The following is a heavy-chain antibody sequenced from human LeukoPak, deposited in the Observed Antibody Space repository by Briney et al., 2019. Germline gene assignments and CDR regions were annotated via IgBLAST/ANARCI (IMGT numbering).Heavy chain of an antibody. V-gene: IGHV4-59*01. D-gene: IGHD6-13*01. Sequence: SETLSLTCTVSGGSISSYYWSWIRQPPGKGLEWIGYIYYSGTTNYNPSLKSRVTISVDTSKNQFSLKLSSVTAADTAVYYCARGVYIAAAQYAYWGQGTLVTVPS. CDR3: ARGVYIAAAQYAY. J-gene: IGHJ4*02. CDR2: IYYSGTT. CDR1: GGSISSYY.